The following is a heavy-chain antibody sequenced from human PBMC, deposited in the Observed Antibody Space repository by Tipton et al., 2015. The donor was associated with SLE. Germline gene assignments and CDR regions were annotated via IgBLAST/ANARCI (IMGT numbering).Heavy chain of an antibody. CDR2: VIPIYGTA. J-gene: IGHJ5*02. CDR3: ARLYNSDGYYSSWLDP. CDR1: GGSFSNYG. V-gene: IGHV1-69*01. Sequence: QVQLVQSGAEVKKPGSSVKVSCKVSGGSFSNYGFTWVRQAPGQGLEWMGGVIPIYGTANYAQKFQGRVTITADESTRTAYMELRSLTSEDTAMYYCARLYNSDGYYSSWLDPWGQGTLVTVSS. D-gene: IGHD3-22*01.